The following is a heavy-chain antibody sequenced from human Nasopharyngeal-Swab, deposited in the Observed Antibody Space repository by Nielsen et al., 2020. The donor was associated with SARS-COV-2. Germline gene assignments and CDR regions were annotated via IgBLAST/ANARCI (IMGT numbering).Heavy chain of an antibody. V-gene: IGHV5-51*01. D-gene: IGHD5-12*01. J-gene: IGHJ6*02. Sequence: GESLMISCKGSGYSFTSYCIAWLRQMPGKGLEWMGIIYPRDTYTRYSPSFQGQVNISADKSISTAYLQWSSLKASDTAMDYCVRPEGVATSFKYYFQYGMYVWGQGTMVTVPS. CDR2: IYPRDTYT. CDR3: VRPEGVATSFKYYFQYGMYV. CDR1: GYSFTSYC.